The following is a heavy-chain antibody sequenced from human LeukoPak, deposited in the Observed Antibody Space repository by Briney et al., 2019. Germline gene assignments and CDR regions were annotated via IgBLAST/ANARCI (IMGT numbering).Heavy chain of an antibody. D-gene: IGHD3-10*01. CDR2: IYYSGST. V-gene: IGHV4-31*03. J-gene: IGHJ4*02. CDR3: AREAGSGINPDY. Sequence: SQTLSLTCTVSGGSISSGGYYWSWIRQHPGKGLEWIGYIYYSGSTYYNPSLQSRVTISLDRSKTQFSLKLNSVSAADTAVYYCAREAGSGINPDYWGQGTLVTVSS. CDR1: GGSISSGGYY.